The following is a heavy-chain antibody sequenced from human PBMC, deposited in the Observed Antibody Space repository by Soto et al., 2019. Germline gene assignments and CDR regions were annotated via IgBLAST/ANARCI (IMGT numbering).Heavy chain of an antibody. D-gene: IGHD6-13*01. CDR3: ATLSYSSSWYLAFDI. Sequence: ASVKVSCKVSGYTLTELSMHWVRQAPGKGLEWMGGFDPEDGETIYAQKFQGRVTMTEDTSTDTAYMELSSLRSEDTAVYYCATLSYSSSWYLAFDIWGQGTMVTVSS. CDR1: GYTLTELS. J-gene: IGHJ3*02. V-gene: IGHV1-24*01. CDR2: FDPEDGET.